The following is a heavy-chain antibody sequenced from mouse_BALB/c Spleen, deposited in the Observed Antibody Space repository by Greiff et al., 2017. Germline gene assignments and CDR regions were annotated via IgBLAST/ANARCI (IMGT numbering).Heavy chain of an antibody. J-gene: IGHJ3*01. CDR2: ISSGSSTI. CDR1: GFTFSSFG. CDR3: AREWFAY. Sequence: EVQVVESGGGLVQPGGSRKLSCAASGFTFSSFGMHWVRQAPEKGLEWVAYISSGSSTIYYADTVKGRFTISRDNPKNTLFLQMTSLRSEDTAMYYCAREWFAYWGQGTLVTVSA. V-gene: IGHV5-17*02.